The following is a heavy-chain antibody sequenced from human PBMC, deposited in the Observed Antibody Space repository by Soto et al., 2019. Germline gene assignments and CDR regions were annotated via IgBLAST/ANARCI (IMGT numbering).Heavy chain of an antibody. D-gene: IGHD1-7*01. V-gene: IGHV1-2*02. Sequence: ASVKVSCKASGYTFTGYYMHWVRQAPGQGLEWMGWINPNTGSTNCAQKFQGRVTMTRDTSTSTVYMELSSLRSEDTAVYYCARELELSPLDYWGQGTLVTVSS. CDR1: GYTFTGYY. CDR2: INPNTGST. J-gene: IGHJ4*02. CDR3: ARELELSPLDY.